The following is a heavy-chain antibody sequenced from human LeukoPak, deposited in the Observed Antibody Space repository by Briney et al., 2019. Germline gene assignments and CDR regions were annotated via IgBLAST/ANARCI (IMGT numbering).Heavy chain of an antibody. CDR3: ARASRLNYYYGMDV. D-gene: IGHD2-2*01. CDR1: GGSFSGYY. CDR2: INHSGST. J-gene: IGHJ6*02. Sequence: PSETLSLTCAVYGGSFSGYYWSWIRQPPGKGLEWIGEINHSGSTNYNPSLKSRVTISVDTSKNQFSLKLSSVTAADTALYYCARASRLNYYYGMDVWGQGTTVTVSS. V-gene: IGHV4-34*01.